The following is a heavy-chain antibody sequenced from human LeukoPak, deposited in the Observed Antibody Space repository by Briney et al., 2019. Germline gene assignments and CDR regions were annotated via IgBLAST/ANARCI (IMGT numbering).Heavy chain of an antibody. D-gene: IGHD6-13*01. J-gene: IGHJ5*02. Sequence: PSGTLSLTCAVSGGSISSSNWWSWVRQPPGKGLEWIGEIYHSGSTNYNPSLKSRVTISVDTSKNQFSLKLTSATAADTAVYYCARGYSSSWYINWFDPWGQGTLVTVSS. CDR1: GGSISSSNW. V-gene: IGHV4-4*02. CDR2: IYHSGST. CDR3: ARGYSSSWYINWFDP.